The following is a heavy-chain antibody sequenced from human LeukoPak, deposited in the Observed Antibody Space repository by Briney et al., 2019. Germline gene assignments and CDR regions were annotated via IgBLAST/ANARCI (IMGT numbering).Heavy chain of an antibody. CDR1: GYTFTSYD. J-gene: IGHJ3*02. D-gene: IGHD3-3*01. CDR2: MNSNSGNT. CDR3: ARGGPYYDFWSGYDAFDI. V-gene: IGHV1-8*03. Sequence: ASVKVSCKASGYTFTSYDINWVRQATGQGLEWMGWMNSNSGNTGYAQKFQGRVTITRNTSISTAYMELSSLRSEDTAVYYCARGGPYYDFWSGYDAFDIWGQGTMVTVSS.